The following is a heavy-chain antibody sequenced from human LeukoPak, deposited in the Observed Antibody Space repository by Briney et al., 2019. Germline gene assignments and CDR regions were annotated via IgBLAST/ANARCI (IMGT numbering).Heavy chain of an antibody. CDR2: IIPIFGTA. D-gene: IGHD3-3*01. J-gene: IGHJ4*02. Sequence: SVKVSCKASGGTFSSYAISWVRQAPGQGLEWMGGIIPIFGTANYAQKFQGRVTFTADESTSTAYMELSSLRSEDTAVYYCARGKLSDFWSGYHDYWGQGTLVTVSS. CDR3: ARGKLSDFWSGYHDY. CDR1: GGTFSSYA. V-gene: IGHV1-69*13.